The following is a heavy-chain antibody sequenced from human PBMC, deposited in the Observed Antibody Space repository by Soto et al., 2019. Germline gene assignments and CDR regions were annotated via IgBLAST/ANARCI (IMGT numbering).Heavy chain of an antibody. V-gene: IGHV3-30*18. CDR3: AKDQLRRHDFWSGYSPSDY. J-gene: IGHJ4*02. CDR1: GFTFSSYG. D-gene: IGHD3-3*01. Sequence: SGRSLRLSCAASGFTFSSYGMHWVRQAPGKGLEWVAVISYDGSNKYYADSVKGRFTISRDNSKNTLYLQMNSLRAEDTAVYYCAKDQLRRHDFWSGYSPSDYWGQGTLVTVSS. CDR2: ISYDGSNK.